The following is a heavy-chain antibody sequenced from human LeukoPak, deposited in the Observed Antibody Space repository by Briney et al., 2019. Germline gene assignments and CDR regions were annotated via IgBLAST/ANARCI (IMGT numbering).Heavy chain of an antibody. V-gene: IGHV5-51*01. J-gene: IGHJ3*02. CDR2: IYPGVSDT. D-gene: IGHD5/OR15-5a*01. CDR3: ARTVYASENDAFDI. CDR1: GYSFTSYW. Sequence: GESLKISCKGSGYSFTSYWIGCVRQMPGKVLEWMGIIYPGVSDTRYSPSFQGQVTISADKSISTAYLQWSSLKASDTAMYYCARTVYASENDAFDIWGQGTMVTVSS.